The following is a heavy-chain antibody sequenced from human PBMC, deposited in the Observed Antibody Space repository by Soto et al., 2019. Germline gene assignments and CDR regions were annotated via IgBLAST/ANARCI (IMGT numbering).Heavy chain of an antibody. CDR2: IIPIFATT. Sequence: GASVKVSCKASSGTFSSYGISWVRQAPGQGLEWMGGIIPIFATTNYAQKFQGRVTITADESTSTAYMELRRLRSEDTAVYYCARTTGALWSNKDYYYYALDVWGQGTTVTVSS. D-gene: IGHD2-8*02. V-gene: IGHV1-69*13. CDR1: SGTFSSYG. CDR3: ARTTGALWSNKDYYYYALDV. J-gene: IGHJ6*02.